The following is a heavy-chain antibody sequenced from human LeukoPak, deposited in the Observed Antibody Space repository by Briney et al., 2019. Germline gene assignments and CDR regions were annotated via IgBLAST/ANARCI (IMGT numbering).Heavy chain of an antibody. CDR3: ARRIAVAGNFDY. D-gene: IGHD6-19*01. Sequence: GGSLRLSCAASGFTFSSYWMHWVRQAPGKGLVWVSRINSDGSSTSYADSVKGRFTISRDNAKNALYLQMNCLRAEDTAVYYCARRIAVAGNFDYWGQGTLVTVSS. CDR1: GFTFSSYW. J-gene: IGHJ4*02. CDR2: INSDGSST. V-gene: IGHV3-74*01.